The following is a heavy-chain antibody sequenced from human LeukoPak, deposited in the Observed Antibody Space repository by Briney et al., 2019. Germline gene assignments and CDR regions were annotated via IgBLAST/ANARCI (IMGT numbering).Heavy chain of an antibody. V-gene: IGHV1-2*02. CDR2: INPNSGGT. CDR3: ARGLLRYYDSSGSAGAFDI. D-gene: IGHD3-22*01. CDR1: GYTFTVYY. Sequence: ASVKVSCKASGYTFTVYYVHWVRQAPGQGLEWMGWINPNSGGTNYAQKFQGRVTMTRDTSISTAYMEMSRLRSDDTAVYYCARGLLRYYDSSGSAGAFDIWGPGTMVAVSS. J-gene: IGHJ3*02.